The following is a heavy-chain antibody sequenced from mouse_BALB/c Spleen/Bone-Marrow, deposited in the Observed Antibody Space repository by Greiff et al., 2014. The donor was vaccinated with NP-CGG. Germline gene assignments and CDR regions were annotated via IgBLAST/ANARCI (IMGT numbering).Heavy chain of an antibody. CDR2: IYPSNGGT. D-gene: IGHD2-12*01. CDR3: AITSLYAMDY. Sequence: EVQLQQSGPELVKPGASVKLSCKASGYTFTDYNMHWVKQSHGKSLEWIGYIYPSNGGTDYNQKFKSKATLTVDNSSSTAYMELRSLTSEYSAVEYCAITSLYAMDYWGQGTSVTVSS. CDR1: GYTFTDYN. J-gene: IGHJ4*01. V-gene: IGHV1S29*02.